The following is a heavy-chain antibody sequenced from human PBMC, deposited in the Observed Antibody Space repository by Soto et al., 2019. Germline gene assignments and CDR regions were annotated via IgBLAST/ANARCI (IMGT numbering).Heavy chain of an antibody. CDR1: GFTFSSYG. D-gene: IGHD3-22*01. V-gene: IGHV3-33*01. J-gene: IGHJ4*02. CDR2: IWYDGGNK. Sequence: QVQLVESGGGVVQPGRSLRLSCAASGFTFSSYGMHWVSQAPGKGLEWVAVIWYDGGNKYYADSVKGRFTISRDNSKNTLYLQMNSLRAEDTAVYYCARDYDSSGYPRYYFDYWGQGTLVTVSS. CDR3: ARDYDSSGYPRYYFDY.